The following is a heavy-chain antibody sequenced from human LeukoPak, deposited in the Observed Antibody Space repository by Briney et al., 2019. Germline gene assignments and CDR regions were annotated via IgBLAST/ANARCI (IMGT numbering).Heavy chain of an antibody. Sequence: PGGSLRLSCAASGFTFSSYWMSWVRQALGKGLEWVANIKQDGSEKYYVDSVKGRFTISRDNAKNSLYLQMNSLRAEDTAVYYCASTAGPAAAGRGLGHYYYYMDVWGKGTTVTVSS. CDR2: IKQDGSEK. CDR1: GFTFSSYW. CDR3: ASTAGPAAAGRGLGHYYYYMDV. V-gene: IGHV3-7*01. J-gene: IGHJ6*03. D-gene: IGHD6-13*01.